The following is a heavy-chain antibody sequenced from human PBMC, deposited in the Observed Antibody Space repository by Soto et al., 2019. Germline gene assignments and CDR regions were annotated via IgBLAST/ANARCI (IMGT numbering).Heavy chain of an antibody. Sequence: EVQVVESGGGLVKPGGSLRLSCAASGFTFSNYYMNWVRQAPGKGLEWVSSISSSSSYIYYADSVKGRFTISRDNAKNSLSLHMNSLRAEDTAVYYCARDISSVAGTDYWGQGTLVTVSS. V-gene: IGHV3-21*01. J-gene: IGHJ4*02. CDR1: GFTFSNYY. D-gene: IGHD6-19*01. CDR2: ISSSSSYI. CDR3: ARDISSVAGTDY.